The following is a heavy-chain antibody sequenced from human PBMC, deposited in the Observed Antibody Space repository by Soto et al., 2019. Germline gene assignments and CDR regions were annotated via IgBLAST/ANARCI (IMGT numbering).Heavy chain of an antibody. V-gene: IGHV4-34*01. Sequence: QVQLQQWGAGLLKPSETLSLTCAVYGGSFRGYYWSWIRQPPGKGLEWIGEINHSGSTNYNPSLKSPVTIAVDTPKNQFSLKLSSVTSADTAVYYCASQLTTVSTRNSDYYYGMDVWGQGTTVTVSS. CDR1: GGSFRGYY. CDR3: ASQLTTVSTRNSDYYYGMDV. CDR2: INHSGST. J-gene: IGHJ6*02. D-gene: IGHD4-17*01.